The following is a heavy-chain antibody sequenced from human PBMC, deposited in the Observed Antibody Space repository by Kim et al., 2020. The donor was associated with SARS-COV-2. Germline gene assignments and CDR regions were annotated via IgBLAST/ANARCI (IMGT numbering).Heavy chain of an antibody. CDR1: GYTFTSYG. CDR2: ISANNGNT. V-gene: IGHV1-18*04. Sequence: ASVKVSCKASGYTFTSYGISWVRQAPGQGLEWMGWISANNGNTNYAQKLQGRVTMTTDTSTSTAYMELRSLRSDDTAVYYCARAAYDILTGYSDDAFDIWGQGTMVTVPS. CDR3: ARAAYDILTGYSDDAFDI. J-gene: IGHJ3*02. D-gene: IGHD3-9*01.